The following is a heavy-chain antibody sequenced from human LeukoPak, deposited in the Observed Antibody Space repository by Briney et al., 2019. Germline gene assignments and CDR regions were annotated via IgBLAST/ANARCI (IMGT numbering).Heavy chain of an antibody. CDR2: ISSSSSYI. Sequence: PGRSLRLSCAASGFTFSSYSMNWVRQAPGKGLEWVSSISSSSSYIYYADSVKGRFTISRDNAKNSLYLQMNSLRAEDTAVYYCARIPCSSTSCRDAFDIWGQGTMVTVSS. J-gene: IGHJ3*02. CDR1: GFTFSSYS. D-gene: IGHD2-2*01. CDR3: ARIPCSSTSCRDAFDI. V-gene: IGHV3-21*01.